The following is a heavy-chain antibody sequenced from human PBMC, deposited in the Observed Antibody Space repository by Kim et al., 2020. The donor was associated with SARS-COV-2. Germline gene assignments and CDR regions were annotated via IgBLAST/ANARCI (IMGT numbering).Heavy chain of an antibody. J-gene: IGHJ3*02. D-gene: IGHD3-9*01. V-gene: IGHV1-46*01. CDR2: INPSGGST. Sequence: ASVKVSCKASGYTFTSYYMHWVRQAPGQGLEWMGIINPSGGSTSYAQKFQGRVTMTRDTSTSTVYMELSSLRSEDTAVYYCARDLGSEYYDILTGYYNTAFDIWGQGTMVTVSS. CDR1: GYTFTSYY. CDR3: ARDLGSEYYDILTGYYNTAFDI.